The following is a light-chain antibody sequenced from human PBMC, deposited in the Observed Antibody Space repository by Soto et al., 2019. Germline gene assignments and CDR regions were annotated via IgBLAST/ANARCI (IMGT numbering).Light chain of an antibody. CDR2: GAS. J-gene: IGKJ1*01. V-gene: IGKV3-15*01. CDR1: QSVNSN. CDR3: QQYNNWPPWT. Sequence: EIVMTQSPATVSVSPGERATLSCRASQSVNSNLAWYQQKPGQAPRLLIYGASTRATGIPGRLSGSGSGTEFTLTISSLQSEDFAFYYCQQYNNWPPWTFGQGTKVEIK.